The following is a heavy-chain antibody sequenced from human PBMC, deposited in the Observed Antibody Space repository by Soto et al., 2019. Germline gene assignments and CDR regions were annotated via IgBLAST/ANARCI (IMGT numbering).Heavy chain of an antibody. D-gene: IGHD6-19*01. CDR2: ISWNSGNL. CDR1: GFTFDDYA. Sequence: GGSLRLSCAASGFTFDDYAMHWVRQGPGKGLEWVSSISWNSGNLGYADSVKGRFTISRDNAKNSLYLQMNSLRGEDTALYYCATPTLAVAGTPAFDIWGQGTMVTVSS. J-gene: IGHJ3*02. CDR3: ATPTLAVAGTPAFDI. V-gene: IGHV3-9*01.